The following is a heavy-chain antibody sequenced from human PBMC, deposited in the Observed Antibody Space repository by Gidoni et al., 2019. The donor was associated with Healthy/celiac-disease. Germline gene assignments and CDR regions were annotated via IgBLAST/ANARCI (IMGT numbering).Heavy chain of an antibody. CDR3: ARTDYGGYWYFDL. D-gene: IGHD4-17*01. Sequence: QVQLQQWGAGLLKPSETLSLTCAVYGGSFSGYYWSWIRQPPGKGLEWIGEINHSGSTNYNPSLKSRVTISVDTSKNQFSLKLSSVTAADTAVYYCARTDYGGYWYFDLWGRGTLVTVSS. CDR2: INHSGST. V-gene: IGHV4-34*01. CDR1: GGSFSGYY. J-gene: IGHJ2*01.